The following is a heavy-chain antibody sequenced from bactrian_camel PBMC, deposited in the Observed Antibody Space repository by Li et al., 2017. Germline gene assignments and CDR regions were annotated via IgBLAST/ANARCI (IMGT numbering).Heavy chain of an antibody. CDR3: ATGAAYYSGGYGRNEYRY. D-gene: IGHD2*01. V-gene: IGHV3S53*01. Sequence: HVQLVESGGGSVQAGGSLKLSCAVSGTIYSYCGMGWYRQAPGKERELVSSIDKHGTTTYADSVKGRFTIARDNTKNTVYLQMISLESEDTALYYCATGAAYYSGGYGRNEYRYWGQGTQVTVS. CDR1: GTIYSYCG. CDR2: IDKHGTT. J-gene: IGHJ4*01.